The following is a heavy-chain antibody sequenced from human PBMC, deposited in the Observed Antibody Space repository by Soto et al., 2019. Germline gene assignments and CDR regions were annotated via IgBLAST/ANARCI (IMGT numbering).Heavy chain of an antibody. CDR1: GGSISSYY. J-gene: IGHJ4*02. CDR3: ARGSVVGANLYAY. CDR2: IYYSGST. V-gene: IGHV4-59*01. Sequence: PSETLSLTCTVSGGSISSYYWSWIRQPPGKGLEWIGYIYYSGSTNYNPSLKSRVTISVDTSKNQFSLKLSSVTAADTAVYYCARGSVVGANLYAYWSQGTLVTVSS. D-gene: IGHD1-26*01.